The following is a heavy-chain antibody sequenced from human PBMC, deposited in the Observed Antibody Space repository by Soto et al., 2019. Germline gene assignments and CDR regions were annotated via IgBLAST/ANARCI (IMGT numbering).Heavy chain of an antibody. CDR1: GFTFSSYG. Sequence: GGSLRLSCAASGFTFSSYGMHWVRQAPGKGLEWVAVIWYDGSNKYYADSVKGRFTISRDNSKNTLYLQMNSLRAEDTAVYYCARDSSGSVVGPLGYWGQGTLVTVSS. CDR2: IWYDGSNK. CDR3: ARDSSGSVVGPLGY. J-gene: IGHJ4*02. D-gene: IGHD1-26*01. V-gene: IGHV3-33*01.